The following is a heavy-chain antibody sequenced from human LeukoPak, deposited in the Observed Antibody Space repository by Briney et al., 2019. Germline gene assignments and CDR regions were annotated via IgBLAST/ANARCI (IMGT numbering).Heavy chain of an antibody. CDR1: GFIFSSYG. J-gene: IGHJ4*02. CDR2: ISHAGSNE. CDR3: ARGGAPAVYFDY. Sequence: GRSLRLSCAASGFIFSSYGMHWIRQAPGKGLEWVALISHAGSNEYYAASVKGRFTISRDNSNNTFYLQMNSLRPEDTAVYYCARGGAPAVYFDYWGQGALVIVSS. V-gene: IGHV3-30*03. D-gene: IGHD1-26*01.